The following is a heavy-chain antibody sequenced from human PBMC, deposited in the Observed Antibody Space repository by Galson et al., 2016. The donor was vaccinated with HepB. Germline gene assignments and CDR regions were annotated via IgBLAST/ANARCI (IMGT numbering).Heavy chain of an antibody. J-gene: IGHJ6*02. D-gene: IGHD3-10*02. CDR2: VDTSGTS. Sequence: SETLSLTCSVSGDYISAYDWNWIRQSAEKGLEWVGHVDTSGTSKYNPSLKSRVSISIDTSKNQVSLHLPSVTAADTAVYYCSGERVRFVDYNYPMEVWGQGTTVTVSS. V-gene: IGHV4-4*07. CDR3: SGERVRFVDYNYPMEV. CDR1: GDYISAYD.